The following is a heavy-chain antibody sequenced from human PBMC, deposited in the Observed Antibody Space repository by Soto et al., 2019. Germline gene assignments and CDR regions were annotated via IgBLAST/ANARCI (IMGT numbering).Heavy chain of an antibody. CDR3: ANTFPLFS. CDR2: IYNGTNT. D-gene: IGHD3-3*01. J-gene: IGHJ4*02. V-gene: IGHV3-66*01. Sequence: GGFLRLSCAASGFIVSTNYMSWVRQAPGKGLEWVSVIYNGTNTYYADSVKGRFTISRDKSKNTLYLQMNALRPEDTAVYYCANTFPLFSWGQGTLVTVSS. CDR1: GFIVSTNY.